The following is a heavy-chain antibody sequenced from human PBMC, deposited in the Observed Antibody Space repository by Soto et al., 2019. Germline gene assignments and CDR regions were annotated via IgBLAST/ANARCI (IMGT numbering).Heavy chain of an antibody. V-gene: IGHV1-18*04. CDR3: AREGKYYYDSSGYPPHY. CDR1: GYTFTSYG. J-gene: IGHJ4*02. CDR2: ISAYNGNT. D-gene: IGHD3-22*01. Sequence: ASVKVSCKVSGYTFTSYGISWVRQAPGQGLEWMGWISAYNGNTNYAQKLQGRVTMTTDTSTSTAYMELRSLRSDDTAVYYCAREGKYYYDSSGYPPHYWGQGTLVTVSS.